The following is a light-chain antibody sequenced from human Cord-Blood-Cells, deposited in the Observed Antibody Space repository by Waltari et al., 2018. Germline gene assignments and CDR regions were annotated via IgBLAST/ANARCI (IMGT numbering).Light chain of an antibody. CDR2: GAS. CDR1: QGISSY. CDR3: QRTNNAPQT. Sequence: DIQLTQSPSSLSASVGERVTITCRMSQGISSYLNWYRQKPGKVPKLLIYGASNSQSELPSRFSGSGSGTDFTITISSLQHEDVATYYGQRTNNAPQTFGQGTKVEIK. V-gene: IGKV1-27*01. J-gene: IGKJ1*01.